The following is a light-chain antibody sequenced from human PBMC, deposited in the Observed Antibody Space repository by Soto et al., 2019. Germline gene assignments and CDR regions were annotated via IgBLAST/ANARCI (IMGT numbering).Light chain of an antibody. CDR2: HVT. CDR1: SSDIGHYDY. CDR3: CSLTTSHTYV. Sequence: QSALTQPASVSGSPGQSITISCTGTSSDIGHYDYVSWYQQHPGKAPKLMIYHVTYRPTGVSNRYSGSKSGNSASLTISGLQADDEADYYCCSLTTSHTYVFGSGTKVTVL. V-gene: IGLV2-14*03. J-gene: IGLJ1*01.